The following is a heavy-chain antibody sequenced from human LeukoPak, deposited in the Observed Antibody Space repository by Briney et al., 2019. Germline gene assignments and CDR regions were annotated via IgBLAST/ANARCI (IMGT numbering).Heavy chain of an antibody. J-gene: IGHJ4*02. D-gene: IGHD6-19*01. CDR1: GFTVDDYA. CDR3: AKVGTVAGTYDY. Sequence: GRSLRLSCAASGFTVDDYAMHLVRQAAGKGLEWVSGISWNSGSIGYADSVKGRFTISRDNAKNSLYLQMNSLRAEDTALYYCAKVGTVAGTYDYWGQGTLVTVSS. CDR2: ISWNSGSI. V-gene: IGHV3-9*01.